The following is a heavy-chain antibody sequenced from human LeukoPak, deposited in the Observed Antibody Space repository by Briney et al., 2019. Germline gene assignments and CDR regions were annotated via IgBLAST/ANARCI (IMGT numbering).Heavy chain of an antibody. Sequence: GGSLRLSCAASGFTFDDYAMHWVRLAPGKGLEWVSGISWNSGSIGYADSVKGRFTISRDNAKNSLYLQMNSLRAEDTVLYYCAKDKGYSVAVGMDVWGQGTTVTVSS. D-gene: IGHD2-15*01. CDR2: ISWNSGSI. CDR3: AKDKGYSVAVGMDV. V-gene: IGHV3-9*01. J-gene: IGHJ6*02. CDR1: GFTFDDYA.